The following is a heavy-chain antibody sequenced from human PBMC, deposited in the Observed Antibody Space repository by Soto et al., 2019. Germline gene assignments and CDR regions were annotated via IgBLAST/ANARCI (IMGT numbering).Heavy chain of an antibody. Sequence: GGSLRLSCAASGFTFSSYAMHWVRQAPGKGLEWVAVISYDGSNKYYADSVKGRFTISRDNSKNTLYLQMNSLRAEDTAVYYCARDKMYSSSPFDYWGQGTLVTVSS. D-gene: IGHD6-13*01. V-gene: IGHV3-30-3*01. J-gene: IGHJ4*02. CDR2: ISYDGSNK. CDR1: GFTFSSYA. CDR3: ARDKMYSSSPFDY.